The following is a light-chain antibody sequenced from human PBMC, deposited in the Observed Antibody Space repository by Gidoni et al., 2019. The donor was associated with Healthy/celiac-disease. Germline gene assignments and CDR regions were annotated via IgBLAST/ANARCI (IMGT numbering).Light chain of an antibody. V-gene: IGKV3-20*01. CDR3: QQYGSSRPIT. J-gene: IGKJ5*01. CDR1: QSVSSSN. CDR2: GAS. Sequence: EIVLTQSPRTLSLSPGERATLSCRASQSVSSSNLAWYQQKPGQAPRLLIYGASSRATGIPDRFSGSGSGTDFTLTISRLEPEDFAVYYCQQYGSSRPITFGQGTRLEIK.